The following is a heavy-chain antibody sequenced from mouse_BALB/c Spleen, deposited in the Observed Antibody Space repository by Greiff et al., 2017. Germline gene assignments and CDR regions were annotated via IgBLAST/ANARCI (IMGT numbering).Heavy chain of an antibody. Sequence: EVHLVESGGGLVQPGGSRKLSCAASGFTFSSFGMHWVRQAPEKGLEWVAYISSGSSTIYYADTVKGRFTISRDNPKNTLFLQMTSLRSEDTAMYYCARNDYGNYYYAMDYWGQGTSVTVSS. J-gene: IGHJ4*01. CDR2: ISSGSSTI. V-gene: IGHV5-17*02. CDR1: GFTFSSFG. CDR3: ARNDYGNYYYAMDY. D-gene: IGHD2-1*01.